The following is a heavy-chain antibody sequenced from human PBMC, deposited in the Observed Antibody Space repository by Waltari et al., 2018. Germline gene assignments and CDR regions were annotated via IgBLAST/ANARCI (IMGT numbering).Heavy chain of an antibody. CDR2: IHHTGTT. CDR3: ARGGYHPANFDF. CDR1: GYSISHNYD. J-gene: IGHJ4*02. V-gene: IGHV4-38-2*01. Sequence: QMHLQESGPGLVKPSETLSLTCALSGYSISHNYDWAWIRQSPEKGLEWMGAIHHTGTTYYNPSLNSRITMSVDTPNNQFSLKLNSVTAADTAVYYCARGGYHPANFDFWGQGILVTVSS. D-gene: IGHD2-15*01.